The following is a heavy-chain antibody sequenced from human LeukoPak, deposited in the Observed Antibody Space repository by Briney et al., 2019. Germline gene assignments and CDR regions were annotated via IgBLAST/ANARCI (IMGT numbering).Heavy chain of an antibody. D-gene: IGHD3-16*02. Sequence: GGSPRLSCEASGFTFSNYWMHWVRQAPGKGLVWVSRINSDGSNTKYADSVKGRFTISRDNAKNSLYLRMNSLRSEDTAVYYCAAAPQTHRYLGYWGQGTLVTVSS. CDR2: INSDGSNT. V-gene: IGHV3-74*01. CDR3: AAAPQTHRYLGY. J-gene: IGHJ4*02. CDR1: GFTFSNYW.